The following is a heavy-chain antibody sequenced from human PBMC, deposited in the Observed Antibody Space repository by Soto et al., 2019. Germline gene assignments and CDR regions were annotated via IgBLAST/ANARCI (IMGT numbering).Heavy chain of an antibody. CDR1: GGSISSGDYY. J-gene: IGHJ4*02. V-gene: IGHV4-30-4*01. CDR2: IYYSGST. Sequence: SETLSLTCTVSGGSISSGDYYWSWIRQPPGKGLEWIGYIYYSGSTYYNPSLKSRVTISVDTSKNQFSLKLSSVTAADTAVYYCARGNWGFGVVIREIIFDYWGQGTLVTVSS. CDR3: ARGNWGFGVVIREIIFDY. D-gene: IGHD3-3*01.